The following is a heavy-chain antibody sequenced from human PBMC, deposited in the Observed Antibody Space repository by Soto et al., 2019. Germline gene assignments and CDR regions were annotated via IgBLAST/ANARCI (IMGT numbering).Heavy chain of an antibody. Sequence: PSETLSLTCTVSGGSISGYYWSWIRQPPRKGLEWIGNVYYSGGAKYNPSVKRRVSISVDTSKNQFSLNLSSVTAADTAVYYCTRDGDGRMTTNPYYYYGMDVWGPGITVTVSS. D-gene: IGHD2-21*02. CDR2: VYYSGGA. J-gene: IGHJ6*02. V-gene: IGHV4-59*01. CDR1: GGSISGYY. CDR3: TRDGDGRMTTNPYYYYGMDV.